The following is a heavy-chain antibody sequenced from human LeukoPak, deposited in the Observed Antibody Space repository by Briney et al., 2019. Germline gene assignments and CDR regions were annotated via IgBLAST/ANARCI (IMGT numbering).Heavy chain of an antibody. V-gene: IGHV4-38-2*01. CDR2: IHHSGST. J-gene: IGHJ4*02. CDR1: GYSISSGYY. D-gene: IGHD2-2*02. Sequence: PSETLSLTCAVSGYSISSGYYWGWIRQPPGKGLEWIGSIHHSGSTYYNPSLKSRVTISVDTSKNQFSLKLSSVTAADTAVYYCARRIYCNTTSCYTDYFFDYWGQGTLVTVSS. CDR3: ARRIYCNTTSCYTDYFFDY.